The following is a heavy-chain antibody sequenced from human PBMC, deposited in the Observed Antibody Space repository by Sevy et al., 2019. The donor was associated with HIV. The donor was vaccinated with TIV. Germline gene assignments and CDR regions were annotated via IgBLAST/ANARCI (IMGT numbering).Heavy chain of an antibody. J-gene: IGHJ4*02. D-gene: IGHD3-10*01. V-gene: IGHV3-33*01. CDR2: IWYDGKNE. CDR3: ARDLEEWELRYLGY. CDR1: GFRFGNFG. Sequence: GGSLRLSCAASGFRFGNFGMHWARQAPGEGLEWVAIIWYDGKNEYYADSVKGRFTISRDNSKNILYLQMNSLRAEDTAVYYCARDLEEWELRYLGYWGQGTLVTVSS.